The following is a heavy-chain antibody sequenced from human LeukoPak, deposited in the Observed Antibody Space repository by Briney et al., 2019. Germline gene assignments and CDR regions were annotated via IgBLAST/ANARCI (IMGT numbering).Heavy chain of an antibody. D-gene: IGHD3-3*02. CDR3: AREFSISLSFDQ. Sequence: GSLRLSCAASGFTFSSYAMHWVRQAPGRGLEYVSGISNTGGKTYYANSVKGRFTISRDSSKNTLFLQMGSLRPEDMAVYYCAREFSISLSFDQWGHGTLVTVSS. CDR1: GFTFSSYA. CDR2: ISNTGGKT. J-gene: IGHJ4*01. V-gene: IGHV3-64*01.